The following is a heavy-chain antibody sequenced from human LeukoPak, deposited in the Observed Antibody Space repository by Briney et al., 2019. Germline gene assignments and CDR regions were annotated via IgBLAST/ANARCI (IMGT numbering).Heavy chain of an antibody. J-gene: IGHJ3*02. CDR1: GFTFTDYY. CDR3: ARDRGELYREGYESAFDI. Sequence: GGSLRLSCAASGFTFTDYYMTWIRQAPGKGLEWISSISGSGSTVYYADSVKGRFTISRDNAKNSLYLQMNSLRAEDTAVYYCARDRGELYREGYESAFDIWGQGTMVTVSS. V-gene: IGHV3-11*04. CDR2: ISGSGSTV. D-gene: IGHD1-7*01.